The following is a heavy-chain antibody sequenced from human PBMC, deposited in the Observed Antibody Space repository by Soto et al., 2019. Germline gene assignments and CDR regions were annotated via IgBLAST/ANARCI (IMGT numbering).Heavy chain of an antibody. CDR2: ISASTRNT. Sequence: QVQLVQSGGEVKKPGASVKVSCQASGYTFSDYAIIWVRQAPGQGLEWMGWISASTRNTDQAQNFQGRVIMTLDTSTNTAYMELRSRRSDDTAVYYCVRCYCSVGSCYACWHFDLCGRGTLVTVSS. V-gene: IGHV1-18*01. CDR1: GYTFSDYA. J-gene: IGHJ2*01. CDR3: VRCYCSVGSCYACWHFDL. D-gene: IGHD2-15*01.